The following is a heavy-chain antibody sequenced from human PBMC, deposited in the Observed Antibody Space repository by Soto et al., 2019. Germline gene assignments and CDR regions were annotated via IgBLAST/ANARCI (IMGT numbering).Heavy chain of an antibody. CDR1: GFTFGAYA. Sequence: GGSLRLSCTASGFTFGAYAMSWFRQPPGKGLEWVGFIRSKAYGGTTEYAASVKGRFTISRDDSKSIAYLQMNSMKTEDTAVCFCSSNADGCHDHWLVHGGPGTL. J-gene: IGHJ4*01. CDR3: SSNADGCHDHWLVH. CDR2: IRSKAYGGTT. V-gene: IGHV3-49*03. D-gene: IGHD6-19*01.